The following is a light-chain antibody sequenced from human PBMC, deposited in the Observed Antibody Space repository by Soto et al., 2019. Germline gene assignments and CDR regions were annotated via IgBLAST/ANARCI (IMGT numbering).Light chain of an antibody. CDR2: GAS. CDR1: QYIHTH. CDR3: QTYDKAPWT. Sequence: DIQMTPSPSSLSASVGDRVTITCRASQYIHTHLAWYQQKPGNSPKLLVYGASTLHSGVPSRFSASGSGTDFILTISSLQSEDVATYYCQTYDKAPWTFGPGTKVDIK. J-gene: IGKJ1*01. V-gene: IGKV1-27*01.